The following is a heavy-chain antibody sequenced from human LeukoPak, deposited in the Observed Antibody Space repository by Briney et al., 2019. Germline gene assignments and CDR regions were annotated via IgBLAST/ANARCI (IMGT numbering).Heavy chain of an antibody. CDR1: GYTFSSYD. V-gene: IGHV1-8*01. D-gene: IGHD6-19*01. CDR2: MNPNSGNT. CDR3: ARGILSSGWELNWFVT. J-gene: IGHJ5*02. Sequence: GTSVKVSCKASGYTFSSYDINWVRQATGQGLEWMGWMNPNSGNTGYAQRFQGRVTMTRNTSINTAYMELSSLRSEDTAVYYCARGILSSGWELNWFVTWGQGTLVTVSS.